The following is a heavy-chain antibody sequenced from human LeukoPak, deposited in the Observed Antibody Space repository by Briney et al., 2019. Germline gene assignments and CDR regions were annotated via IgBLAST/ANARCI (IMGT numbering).Heavy chain of an antibody. J-gene: IGHJ4*02. D-gene: IGHD5-12*01. CDR1: GSSISTSNYY. Sequence: SETLSLTCTVSGSSISTSNYYWGWIRQPPGKGLEWIGSMYSSGSTYYNPSLKSRVTISVETSKNQFSLKLSSVTAADTAVYYCARSGSGYLRYYFAYWGQGALVTVSS. CDR3: ARSGSGYLRYYFAY. CDR2: MYSSGST. V-gene: IGHV4-39*07.